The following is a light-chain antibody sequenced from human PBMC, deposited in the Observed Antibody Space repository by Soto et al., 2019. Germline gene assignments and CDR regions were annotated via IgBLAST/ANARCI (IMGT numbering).Light chain of an antibody. CDR3: QSFDSSLNGGV. J-gene: IGLJ2*01. V-gene: IGLV1-40*01. Sequence: QSVLTQPPSVSGAPGQRVTISCTGSSSNIGAGHDVHWYQQVPGTAPKLLVSGNTNRPSGVPDRFSGSNSGTSGSLAITGLQAEDEADYYCQSFDSSLNGGVFGGGTKVTVL. CDR1: SSNIGAGHD. CDR2: GNT.